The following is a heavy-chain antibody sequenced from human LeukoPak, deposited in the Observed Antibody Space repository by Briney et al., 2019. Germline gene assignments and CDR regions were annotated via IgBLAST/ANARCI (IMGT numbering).Heavy chain of an antibody. V-gene: IGHV3-23*01. CDR2: I. Sequence: PGGSLRLSCAASGFTFINHAMSWVRQAPGKGLEWVSGIKGRFIISRYNSKNTLYLQVNSLRAEDTAEYYCARHYDKSALRYFDYWGQGTLAIVSS. CDR1: GFTFINHA. D-gene: IGHD3-22*01. J-gene: IGHJ4*02. CDR3: ARHYDKSALRYFDY.